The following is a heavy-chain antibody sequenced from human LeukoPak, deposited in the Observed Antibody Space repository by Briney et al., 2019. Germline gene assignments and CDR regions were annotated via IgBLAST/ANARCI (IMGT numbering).Heavy chain of an antibody. V-gene: IGHV4-59*01. J-gene: IGHJ3*02. CDR2: IYYSGST. CDR1: GGSISSYY. CDR3: ARSFSSSWYCDAFDI. Sequence: SETLSLTCTVSGGSISSYYWSWIRQPPGKGLEWIGYIYYSGSTNYNPSLKSRVTISVDTSKNQFSLKLSSVTAADTAVYYCARSFSSSWYCDAFDIWGQGTMVTVSS. D-gene: IGHD6-13*01.